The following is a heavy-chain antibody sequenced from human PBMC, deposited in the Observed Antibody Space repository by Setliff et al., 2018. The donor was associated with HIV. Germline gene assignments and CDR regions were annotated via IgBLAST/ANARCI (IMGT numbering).Heavy chain of an antibody. Sequence: KASGGTFSSYAISWVRQAPGQGLEWMGGIIPIYGTANYAQKCQGRVPITTDESTSTAYMDLSSLRSEDPAVYYCARDSGVSSGWKNWFDSWGQGTLVTVSS. CDR1: GGTFSSYA. CDR2: IIPIYGTA. D-gene: IGHD6-19*01. J-gene: IGHJ5*01. V-gene: IGHV1-69*05. CDR3: ARDSGVSSGWKNWFDS.